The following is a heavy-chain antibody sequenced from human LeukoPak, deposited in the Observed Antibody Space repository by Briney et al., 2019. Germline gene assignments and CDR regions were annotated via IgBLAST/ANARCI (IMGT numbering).Heavy chain of an antibody. J-gene: IGHJ4*02. CDR3: ARLPLTARRHFEY. CDR2: IKEDGSEK. D-gene: IGHD5-18*01. CDR1: GFSFNSYW. Sequence: GGSLRLSCAASGFSFNSYWMSWVRQGPGKGLEWVANIKEDGSEKYYVDSVKGRFTISRDNAKNSLYLQMNSLGAEDTAVYYCARLPLTARRHFEYWGQGTLVTVSS. V-gene: IGHV3-7*05.